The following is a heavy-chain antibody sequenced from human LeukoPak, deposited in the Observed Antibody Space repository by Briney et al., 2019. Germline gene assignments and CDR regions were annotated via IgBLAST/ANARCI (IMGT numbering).Heavy chain of an antibody. CDR1: GGSISSSSYY. Sequence: SETLSLTCTVSGGSISSSSYYWGWIRQPPGKGLEWIGSIYYSGSTYYNPSLKSRVTISVDTSKNQFSLKLSSVTAADTAVYYCARGRVDGSVGATGVAFDIWGQGTMVTVSS. CDR2: IYYSGST. J-gene: IGHJ3*02. D-gene: IGHD3-16*01. CDR3: ARGRVDGSVGATGVAFDI. V-gene: IGHV4-39*07.